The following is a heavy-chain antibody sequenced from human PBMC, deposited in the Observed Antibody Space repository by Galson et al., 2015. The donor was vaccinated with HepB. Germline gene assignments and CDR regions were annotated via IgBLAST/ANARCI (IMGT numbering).Heavy chain of an antibody. CDR1: GFTFSNYE. D-gene: IGHD2-8*01. CDR3: ASGRHCTNGRCFRAFDY. CDR2: ISSSGSTI. V-gene: IGHV3-48*03. J-gene: IGHJ4*02. Sequence: SLRLSCAASGFTFSNYEIDWVRQAPGKGLEWISYISSSGSTIYYADSVKGRFTSSRDSAKNSLFLQMNSLRAEDTAVYYCASGRHCTNGRCFRAFDYWGQGTLVTVSS.